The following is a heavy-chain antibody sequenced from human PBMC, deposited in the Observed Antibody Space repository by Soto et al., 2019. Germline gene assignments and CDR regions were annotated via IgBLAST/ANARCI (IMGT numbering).Heavy chain of an antibody. J-gene: IGHJ2*01. D-gene: IGHD2-8*01. CDR2: IYYSGST. V-gene: IGHV4-39*01. Sequence: QLQLQESGPGLVKPSETLSLTCTVSGGSISSSSYYWGWIRQPPGKGLEWIGSIYYSGSTYYNPSLKSRVNISVDTSKNQFSLKLSSVTAADTAVYYCARPSSAVYALSTGYFDRWGRGTLGPVPS. CDR1: GGSISSSSYY. CDR3: ARPSSAVYALSTGYFDR.